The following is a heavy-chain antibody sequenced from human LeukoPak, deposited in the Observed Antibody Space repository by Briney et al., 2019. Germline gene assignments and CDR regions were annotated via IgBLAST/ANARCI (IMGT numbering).Heavy chain of an antibody. D-gene: IGHD3-3*01. V-gene: IGHV3-33*01. CDR2: IWYDGSNK. J-gene: IGHJ4*02. Sequence: GGSLRLSCAPSGFTFSSYGMHWVRRPPGKGRGWVAVIWYDGSNKYYADPVKGRFTISRDNSKNTLYLQVNSLRAEDTAVYYCARDGRADNYDFYYFDHWGQGTLVTVSS. CDR1: GFTFSSYG. CDR3: ARDGRADNYDFYYFDH.